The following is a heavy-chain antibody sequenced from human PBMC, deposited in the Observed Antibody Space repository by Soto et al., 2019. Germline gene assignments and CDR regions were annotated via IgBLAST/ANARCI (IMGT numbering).Heavy chain of an antibody. D-gene: IGHD6-13*01. V-gene: IGHV5-51*01. Sequence: PGESLKISCKGSGYSFTSYWIGWARQMPGKGLEWMGIIYPGDSDTRYSPSFQGQVTISADKSISTAYLQWSSLKASDTTKYYCPRTAAAGKYYYGMDVWGQGTTVTVSS. CDR1: GYSFTSYW. J-gene: IGHJ6*02. CDR3: PRTAAAGKYYYGMDV. CDR2: IYPGDSDT.